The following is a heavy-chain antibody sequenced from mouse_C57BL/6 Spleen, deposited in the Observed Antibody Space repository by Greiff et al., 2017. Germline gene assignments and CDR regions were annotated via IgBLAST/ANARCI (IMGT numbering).Heavy chain of an antibody. CDR3: ATRGRRFDY. CDR2: IDPSNGYT. Sequence: QVQLQQPGAELVKPGASVKLSCKASGYTFTSYWMHWVKQRPGQGLEWIGVIDPSNGYTNYNQKFKGKATLTVDISSSTAYMQLSILTSEDSAFYYCATRGRRFDYWGQGTTLTVSS. V-gene: IGHV1-59*01. CDR1: GYTFTSYW. J-gene: IGHJ2*01.